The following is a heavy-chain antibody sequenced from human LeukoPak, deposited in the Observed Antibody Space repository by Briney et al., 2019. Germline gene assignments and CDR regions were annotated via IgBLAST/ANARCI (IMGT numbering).Heavy chain of an antibody. CDR1: GGSIRSSSYY. V-gene: IGHV4-61*02. J-gene: IGHJ4*02. CDR3: ARGFIAVGLDY. CDR2: IFSSGTT. Sequence: SQTLSLTCTVSGGSIRSSSYYWAWIRQPAGKGPEWIGRIFSSGTTKYNPSLKSRVTISLDTSKNQFSLKLSSVTAADTAVYYCARGFIAVGLDYWGQGTLVTVFS. D-gene: IGHD6-19*01.